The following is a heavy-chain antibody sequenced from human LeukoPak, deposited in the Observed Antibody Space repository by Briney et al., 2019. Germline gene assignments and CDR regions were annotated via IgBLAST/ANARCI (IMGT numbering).Heavy chain of an antibody. CDR2: SFYSGST. V-gene: IGHV4-59*01. CDR3: ARGLDARSAFDV. Sequence: PSETLSLTCTVSGGSISSYYWSWIRQPPGKGLEWIGFSFYSGSTNYNPSLKSRVTISVDASKNLFSLKLTSVTSADTAVYYCARGLDARSAFDVWGQGTMVTVSS. CDR1: GGSISSYY. J-gene: IGHJ3*01. D-gene: IGHD3-16*01.